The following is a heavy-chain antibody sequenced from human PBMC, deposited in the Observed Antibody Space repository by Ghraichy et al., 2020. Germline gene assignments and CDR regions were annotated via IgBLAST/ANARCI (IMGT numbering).Heavy chain of an antibody. D-gene: IGHD5-12*01. J-gene: IGHJ4*02. CDR2: IYPGYSDT. V-gene: IGHV5-51*01. CDR1: GYSFTNYW. CDR3: GRSGYSGYEFDY. Sequence: GESLNISCKGSGYSFTNYWIAWVRQMPGKGLEWMGIIYPGYSDTRYSPSFQGQVTISADKSITTAYLQWSSLKASDTAMYYCGRSGYSGYEFDYWGQGTLGTVPS.